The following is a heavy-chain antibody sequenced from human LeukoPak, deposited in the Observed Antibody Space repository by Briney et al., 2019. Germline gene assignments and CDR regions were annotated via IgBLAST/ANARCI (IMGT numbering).Heavy chain of an antibody. CDR3: ARNDYVWGSYRYPLDY. D-gene: IGHD3-16*02. CDR1: GGTFSSYA. V-gene: IGHV1-69*06. Sequence: SVKVSCKASGGTFSSYAISWVRQAPGQGLEWMRGIIPIFGTANYAQKFQGRVTITADKSTSTAYMELSSLRSEDTAVYYCARNDYVWGSYRYPLDYWGQGTLVTVSS. CDR2: IIPIFGTA. J-gene: IGHJ4*02.